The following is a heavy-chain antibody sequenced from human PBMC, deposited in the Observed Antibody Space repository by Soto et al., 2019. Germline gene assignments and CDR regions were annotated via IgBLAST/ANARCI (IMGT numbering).Heavy chain of an antibody. Sequence: ASVKVSRKASGYTFTSYAMHWVRQAPGQRLEWMGWINGGNRNTKYSQRFQGRVTITTDTSASTAYMELSSLRSEDTAVYYCARIGYSSGWYSFDYWGQGTLVTVSS. V-gene: IGHV1-3*01. CDR1: GYTFTSYA. D-gene: IGHD6-19*01. CDR2: INGGNRNT. CDR3: ARIGYSSGWYSFDY. J-gene: IGHJ4*02.